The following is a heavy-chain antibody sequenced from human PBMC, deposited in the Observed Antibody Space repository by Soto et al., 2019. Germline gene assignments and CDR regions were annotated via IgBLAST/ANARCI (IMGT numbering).Heavy chain of an antibody. V-gene: IGHV1-3*01. CDR1: GYTFTSYG. J-gene: IGHJ4*02. CDR2: INAGNGNT. Sequence: ASVKVSCKASGYTFTSYGISWVRQAPGQGLEWTGWINAGNGNTKYSQKFQGRVTITRDTSASTAYMELSSLRSEDTAVYYCARGLPLAADYWGQGTLVTVSS. CDR3: ARGLPLAADY.